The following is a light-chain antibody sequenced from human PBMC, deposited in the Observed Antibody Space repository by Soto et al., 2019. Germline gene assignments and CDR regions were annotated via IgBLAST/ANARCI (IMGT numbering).Light chain of an antibody. J-gene: IGKJ1*01. V-gene: IGKV1-5*01. Sequence: DIQMTQSPATLSASVGDRVTITCRASQSISSWLAWYQQKPGKVPKLLIDDASSLESGVPSRLSGSGSEPEFTITISSLQPDDFATYYCQQYNTYPWTFGQGNKVEIK. CDR2: DAS. CDR3: QQYNTYPWT. CDR1: QSISSW.